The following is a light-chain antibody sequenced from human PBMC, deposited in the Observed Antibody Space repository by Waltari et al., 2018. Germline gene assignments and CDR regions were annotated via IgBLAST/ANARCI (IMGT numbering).Light chain of an antibody. CDR2: DAS. CDR3: QQRSNRPPWS. CDR1: ESVRSS. J-gene: IGKJ1*01. Sequence: DIVLTQSPATLSLSPGEGATLSCRASESVRSSLAWYQQKPGQPPRLLIYDASNRAPGIPARFRGSGSGTDFTLTISSLEPEDFAVYYCQQRSNRPPWSFGQGTMVEIK. V-gene: IGKV3-11*01.